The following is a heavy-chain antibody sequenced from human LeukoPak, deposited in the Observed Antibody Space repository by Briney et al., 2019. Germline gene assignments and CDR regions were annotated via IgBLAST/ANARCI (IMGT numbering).Heavy chain of an antibody. D-gene: IGHD6-19*01. V-gene: IGHV4-59*11. CDR1: GGSISSHY. J-gene: IGHJ6*03. Sequence: SETLSLTCSVSGGSISSHYWTWMRQPPGKGLEWIGYISYSGITNYNPSLKSRVSISVDTSMNQLSLKVNSVTTADTAVYYCARLAVAGDYDHFYFYMDVWGKGTTVTVSS. CDR2: ISYSGIT. CDR3: ARLAVAGDYDHFYFYMDV.